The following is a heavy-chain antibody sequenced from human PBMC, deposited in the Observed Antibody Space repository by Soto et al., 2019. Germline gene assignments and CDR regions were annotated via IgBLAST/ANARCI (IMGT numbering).Heavy chain of an antibody. CDR3: ARDIVVVPAEYGMDV. V-gene: IGHV1-69*06. D-gene: IGHD2-2*01. Sequence: VASVKVSCKASGGTFSSYAISWVRQAPGQGLEWIGGIIPIFGTANYAQKFQGRVTITADKSTSTAYMELSSLRSEDTAVYYCARDIVVVPAEYGMDVWGQGTTLTVYS. J-gene: IGHJ6*02. CDR1: GGTFSSYA. CDR2: IIPIFGTA.